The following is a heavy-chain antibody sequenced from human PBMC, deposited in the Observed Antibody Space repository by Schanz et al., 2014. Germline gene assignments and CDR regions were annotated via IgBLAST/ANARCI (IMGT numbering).Heavy chain of an antibody. CDR1: GFTFSSYA. CDR3: AKSDAFDI. J-gene: IGHJ3*02. V-gene: IGHV3-74*02. CDR2: INGDGSRT. Sequence: EVQLVASGGGLVQPGGSLRLSCAASGFTFSSYAMSWVRQAPGKGLVWVSRINGDGSRTAYADSVKGRFTISRDNAKNTLYLQMNSLRAEDTAVYYCAKSDAFDIWGQGTRVTVSS.